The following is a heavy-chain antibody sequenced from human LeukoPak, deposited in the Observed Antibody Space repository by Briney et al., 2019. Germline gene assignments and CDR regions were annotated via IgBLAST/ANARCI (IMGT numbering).Heavy chain of an antibody. J-gene: IGHJ4*02. CDR3: AREEQWLVGYFDY. CDR1: GGSISSYY. D-gene: IGHD6-19*01. Sequence: SETLSLTCTVSGGSISSYYWSWIRQPPGKGLEWIGYIYYSGSTNYNPSLKSRVTISVDTSKNQFSLKLSSVTAADTAVHYCAREEQWLVGYFDYWGQGTLVTVSS. V-gene: IGHV4-59*01. CDR2: IYYSGST.